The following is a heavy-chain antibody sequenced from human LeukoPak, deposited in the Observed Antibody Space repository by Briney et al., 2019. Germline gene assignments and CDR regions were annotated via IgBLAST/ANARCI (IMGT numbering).Heavy chain of an antibody. CDR3: ARGVVPAAQGGYYYGMDV. CDR2: IYTSGST. J-gene: IGHJ6*02. V-gene: IGHV4-4*07. D-gene: IGHD2-2*01. Sequence: SETLSLTCTVSGGSISSYYWSWIRQPAGKGLEWIGRIYTSGSTNYNPSLRSRVTMSVDTSKNQFSLKLSSVTAADTAVYYCARGVVPAAQGGYYYGMDVWGQGTTVTVSS. CDR1: GGSISSYY.